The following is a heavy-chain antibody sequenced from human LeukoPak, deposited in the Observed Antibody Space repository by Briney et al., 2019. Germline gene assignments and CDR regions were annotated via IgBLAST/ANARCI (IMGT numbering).Heavy chain of an antibody. V-gene: IGHV4-38-2*01. D-gene: IGHD2-8*01. CDR2: IYHSGST. Sequence: SETLSLTCAVSGYSISSGYYWGWIRQPPGKGLKWIGSIYHSGSTYYNPSLKSRVTISVDTSKNQFSLKLSSVTAADTAVYYCSGGYCTNGVCYTGDYWGQGTLVTVSS. J-gene: IGHJ4*02. CDR3: SGGYCTNGVCYTGDY. CDR1: GYSISSGYY.